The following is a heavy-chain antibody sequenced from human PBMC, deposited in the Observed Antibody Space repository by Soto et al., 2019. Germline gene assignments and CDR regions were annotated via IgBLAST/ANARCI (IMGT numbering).Heavy chain of an antibody. CDR2: ISGSGDST. V-gene: IGHV3-23*01. D-gene: IGHD3-3*01. CDR1: GFPFSIYG. CDR3: AKDGARFLEWVPNWFDP. Sequence: EVQLLESGGGLVQPGGSLRLSCAASGFPFSIYGMNWVRQAPGKGLEWVSVISGSGDSTYYADSVKGRLTISRDNSKNTLYLQMNSLRAEDTAVYYCAKDGARFLEWVPNWFDPWGQGTLVTVSS. J-gene: IGHJ5*02.